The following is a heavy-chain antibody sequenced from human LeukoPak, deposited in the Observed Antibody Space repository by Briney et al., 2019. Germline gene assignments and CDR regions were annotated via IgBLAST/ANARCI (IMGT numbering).Heavy chain of an antibody. V-gene: IGHV3-30*03. J-gene: IGHJ4*02. CDR1: GFTFSSYG. D-gene: IGHD3-10*01. Sequence: GGSLRLSCAASGFTFSSYGMHWVRQAPGKGLEWVAVISYDGSNKYYADSVKGRFTISRDNSKNTLYLQMGSLRAEDMAVYYCARSGDVLLWFGELTYYFDYWGQGTLVTVSS. CDR2: ISYDGSNK. CDR3: ARSGDVLLWFGELTYYFDY.